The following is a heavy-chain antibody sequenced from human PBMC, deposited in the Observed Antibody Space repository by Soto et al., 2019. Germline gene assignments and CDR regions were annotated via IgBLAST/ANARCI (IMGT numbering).Heavy chain of an antibody. CDR3: ARTITAGAHDAFDI. Sequence: GESLKSSCKGSGYSFTNYWIGWVRQMPGKGLEWMGIVYPGDSDPRYSPSFQGQVTISADKSISTAYLQWSSLKASDTAMYYCARTITAGAHDAFDIWGQGTMVTVS. J-gene: IGHJ3*02. CDR2: VYPGDSDP. V-gene: IGHV5-51*01. D-gene: IGHD1-20*01. CDR1: GYSFTNYW.